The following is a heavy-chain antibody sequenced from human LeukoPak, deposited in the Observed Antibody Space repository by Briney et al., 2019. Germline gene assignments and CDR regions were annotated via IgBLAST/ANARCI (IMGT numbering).Heavy chain of an antibody. D-gene: IGHD3-22*01. Sequence: SETLSLTCTVSGGSISSGSYYWSWIRQPPGKGLEWIGNIYYSGSTNYNSPLKSRVTISVDTSKIQFSLKLSSVTAADTAVYYCARRGLHYDSSGYYDYWGQGTLVTVSS. V-gene: IGHV4-61*01. J-gene: IGHJ4*02. CDR3: ARRGLHYDSSGYYDY. CDR2: IYYSGST. CDR1: GGSISSGSYY.